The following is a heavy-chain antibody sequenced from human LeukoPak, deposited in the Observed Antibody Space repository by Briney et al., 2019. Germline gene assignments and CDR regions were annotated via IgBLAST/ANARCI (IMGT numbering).Heavy chain of an antibody. CDR1: GFTLSSYG. J-gene: IGHJ4*02. CDR3: AKDGANYDILTGSNFDY. V-gene: IGHV3-30*18. D-gene: IGHD3-9*01. Sequence: GGSLRLSCAASGFTLSSYGMHWVRQAPGKGLEWVAVISYDGSNKYYADSVKGRFTISRDNSKNTLYLQMNSLRAEDTAVYYCAKDGANYDILTGSNFDYWGQGTLVTVSS. CDR2: ISYDGSNK.